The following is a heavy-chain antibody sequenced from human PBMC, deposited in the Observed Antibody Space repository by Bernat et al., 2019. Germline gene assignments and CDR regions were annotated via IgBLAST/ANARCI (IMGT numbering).Heavy chain of an antibody. CDR2: ISYDGSNK. D-gene: IGHD4-23*01. V-gene: IGHV3-30-3*02. CDR1: GFTFSSYA. Sequence: QVQLVESGGGVVQPGRSLRLSCAASGFTFSSYAMHWVRQAPGKGLEWVAVISYDGSNKYYADSVKGRFTISRDNSKNTLYLQMNSLRAEDTAVYYCAKFQRGAGTVEGVYWGQGTLVTVSS. J-gene: IGHJ4*02. CDR3: AKFQRGAGTVEGVY.